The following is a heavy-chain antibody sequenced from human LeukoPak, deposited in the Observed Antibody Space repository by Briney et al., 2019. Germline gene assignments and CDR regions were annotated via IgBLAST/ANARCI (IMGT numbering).Heavy chain of an antibody. Sequence: GGSLRLSCAASGFTFSSYTMIWVRQAPGKGLEWVSAISGSGDSTSYADSVKGRFTISRDTSKNTLYLQMNSLRAEDTAVYYCARASGAFDFWGQGTMVTVSS. D-gene: IGHD3-10*01. CDR1: GFTFSSYT. J-gene: IGHJ3*01. V-gene: IGHV3-23*01. CDR2: ISGSGDST. CDR3: ARASGAFDF.